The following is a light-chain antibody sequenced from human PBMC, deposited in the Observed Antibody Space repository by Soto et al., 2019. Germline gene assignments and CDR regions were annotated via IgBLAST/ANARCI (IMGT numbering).Light chain of an antibody. V-gene: IGLV2-14*03. CDR3: SSYTTSSTVV. CDR2: DVS. Sequence: QSALTQPASVSWSPGQSITISCTGSSSDVGGYNYVSWYPQHHPGKAPKLMIYDVSNRPSGVSNRFSGSKSGNTASLTISGLQAEDEADYYCSSYTTSSTVVFGGGTKLTVL. CDR1: SSDVGGYNY. J-gene: IGLJ2*01.